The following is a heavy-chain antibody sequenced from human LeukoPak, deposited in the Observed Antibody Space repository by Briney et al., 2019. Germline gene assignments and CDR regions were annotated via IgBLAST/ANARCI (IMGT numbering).Heavy chain of an antibody. Sequence: SETLSLTCTVSGGSISSYYWSWIRQPPGKGLEWIGYIYYSGSTNYNPSLKSRVTISVDTSKYQFSLKLSSVTAADTAVYYCARATVTTPSFDYWGQGTLVTVSS. J-gene: IGHJ4*02. CDR3: ARATVTTPSFDY. D-gene: IGHD4-11*01. CDR1: GGSISSYY. V-gene: IGHV4-59*01. CDR2: IYYSGST.